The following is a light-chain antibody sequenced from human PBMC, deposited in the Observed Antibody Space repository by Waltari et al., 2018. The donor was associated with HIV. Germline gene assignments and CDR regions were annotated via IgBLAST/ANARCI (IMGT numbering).Light chain of an antibody. Sequence: SVLTQPPSASGTPGQRVTISCSGSSSNIGSNYVFWYQQVPGTAPKLLLYRNEQEPSGVHDRFSGSTSGTSASLAISGLRPEDEADYYCATWDDSLSGVLFGGGTKLTVL. V-gene: IGLV1-47*01. CDR3: ATWDDSLSGVL. CDR1: SSNIGSNY. CDR2: RNE. J-gene: IGLJ2*01.